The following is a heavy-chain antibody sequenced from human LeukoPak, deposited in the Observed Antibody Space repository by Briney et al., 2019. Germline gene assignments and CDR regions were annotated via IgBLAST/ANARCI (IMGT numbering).Heavy chain of an antibody. CDR2: INPNSGNS. J-gene: IGHJ4*02. CDR3: ARARGSLSQCGGDCSTPFDF. V-gene: IGHV1-8*03. Sequence: GASVKVSCKASGYTFANYDITWVRQATGQGLEWMGWINPNSGNSGYAQKFQGRVTITRNTSIRTAYMELTSLTSEDTAVYYCARARGSLSQCGGDCSTPFDFWGQGTLVTVPS. CDR1: GYTFANYD. D-gene: IGHD2-21*02.